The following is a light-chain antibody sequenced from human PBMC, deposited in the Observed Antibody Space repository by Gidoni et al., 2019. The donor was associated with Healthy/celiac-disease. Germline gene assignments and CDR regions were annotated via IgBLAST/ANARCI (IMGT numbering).Light chain of an antibody. CDR1: QSISSY. J-gene: IGKJ4*01. CDR2: AAS. V-gene: IGKV1-39*01. CDR3: QQSYSTPLT. Sequence: PMHQSPSSLSASVGDRVTLTCRASQSISSYLNWYQQKPGKAPKLLIYAASSLESGVPSRFSGSGSGTDFTLTISSLQPEDFATYYCQQSYSTPLTFGGGTKVEIK.